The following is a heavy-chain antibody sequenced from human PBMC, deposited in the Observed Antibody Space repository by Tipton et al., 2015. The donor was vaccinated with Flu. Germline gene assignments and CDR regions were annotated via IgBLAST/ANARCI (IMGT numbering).Heavy chain of an antibody. CDR3: ARGGQDSSGYYLTYYFDY. CDR2: INHSGST. CDR1: GGSFSGYY. J-gene: IGHJ4*02. V-gene: IGHV4-34*01. Sequence: GLVKPSETLSLTCAVYGGSFSGYYWSWIRQPPGKGLEWIGEINHSGSTNYNPSLKSRVTISVDTSKNQFSLKLSSVTAADTAVYYCARGGQDSSGYYLTYYFDYWGQGTLVTVSS. D-gene: IGHD3-22*01.